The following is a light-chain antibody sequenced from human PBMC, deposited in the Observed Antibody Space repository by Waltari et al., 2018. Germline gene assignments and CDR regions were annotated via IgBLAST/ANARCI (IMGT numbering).Light chain of an antibody. CDR2: VVS. V-gene: IGKV3-20*01. Sequence: EILLTQSPGTLSLSPGARATLSCRASQNSYSSSLAWYQQKPGQAPRLLIYVVSIGATGIPDRFSGSGSGTDFTLTISSLEPEDLAVYYCQQYGISLYTFGQGTKLEIK. CDR1: QNSYSSS. J-gene: IGKJ2*01. CDR3: QQYGISLYT.